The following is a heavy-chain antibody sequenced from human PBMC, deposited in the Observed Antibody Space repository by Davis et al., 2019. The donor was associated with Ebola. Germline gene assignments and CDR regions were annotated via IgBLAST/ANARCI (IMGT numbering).Heavy chain of an antibody. CDR2: ISYDGSNK. CDR3: ARGQFLEWLSPELTADAFDI. V-gene: IGHV3-30-3*01. J-gene: IGHJ3*02. CDR1: GFTFSNYV. D-gene: IGHD3-3*01. Sequence: GESLKISCAASGFTFSNYVMHWVRQAPGKRLEWVAVISYDGSNKYYADSVKGRFTISGDNSKNSLYLQINSLRADDTAVYYCARGQFLEWLSPELTADAFDIWGQGTMVTVSS.